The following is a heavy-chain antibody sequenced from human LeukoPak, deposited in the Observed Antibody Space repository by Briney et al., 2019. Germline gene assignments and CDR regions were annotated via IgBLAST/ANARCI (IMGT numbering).Heavy chain of an antibody. V-gene: IGHV3-9*01. D-gene: IGHD3-22*01. Sequence: GGSLRFSCAASGFTFDDYAMHWVRQAPGKDLEWVSGISWNSGSIGYADSVKGRFTISRDNAKNSLYLQMNSLRAEDTALYYCAKDKGPNYYDSSGYYDAFDIWGQGTMVTVSS. CDR3: AKDKGPNYYDSSGYYDAFDI. J-gene: IGHJ3*02. CDR1: GFTFDDYA. CDR2: ISWNSGSI.